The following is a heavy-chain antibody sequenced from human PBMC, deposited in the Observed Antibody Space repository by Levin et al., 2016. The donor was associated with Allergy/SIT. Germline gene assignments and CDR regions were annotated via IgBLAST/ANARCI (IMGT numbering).Heavy chain of an antibody. J-gene: IGHJ6*02. V-gene: IGHV3-33*01. Sequence: GESLKISCAASGFTFSSYGMHWVRQAPGKGLEWVAVIWYDGSNKYYADSVKGRFTISRDNSKNTLYLQMNSLRAEDTAVYYCAREDIVVVPAAMVPYYYYYYGMDVWGQGTTVTVSS. CDR3: AREDIVVVPAAMVPYYYYYYGMDV. CDR2: IWYDGSNK. CDR1: GFTFSSYG. D-gene: IGHD2-2*01.